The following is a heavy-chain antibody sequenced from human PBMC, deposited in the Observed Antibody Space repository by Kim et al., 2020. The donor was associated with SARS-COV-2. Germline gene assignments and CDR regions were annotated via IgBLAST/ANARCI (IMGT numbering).Heavy chain of an antibody. D-gene: IGHD4-17*01. V-gene: IGHV5-51*01. CDR3: ARGTTVTTVAFDY. Sequence: YSPSVQGQVTISADKSISTAYLQWSSLEASDTAMYYCARGTTVTTVAFDYWGQGTLVTVSS. J-gene: IGHJ4*02.